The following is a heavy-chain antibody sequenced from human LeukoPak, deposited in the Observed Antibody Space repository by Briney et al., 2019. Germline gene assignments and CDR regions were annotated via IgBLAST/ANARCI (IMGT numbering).Heavy chain of an antibody. CDR3: ARHWTYYDYVWGSYRPYYFDY. Sequence: PSETLSLTCAVSGVSISSNLWWTWVRQPPGKGLEWIAEIHHSGSINYNPSLKSRVTISVDTSKNQFSLKLSSVTAADTAVYYCARHWTYYDYVWGSYRPYYFDYWGQGTLVTVSS. CDR1: GVSISSNLW. V-gene: IGHV4-4*02. D-gene: IGHD3-16*02. J-gene: IGHJ4*02. CDR2: IHHSGSI.